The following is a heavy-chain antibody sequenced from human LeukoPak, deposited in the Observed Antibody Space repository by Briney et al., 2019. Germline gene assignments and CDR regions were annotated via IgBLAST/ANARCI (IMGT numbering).Heavy chain of an antibody. CDR1: GGSISSYY. V-gene: IGHV4-59*01. Sequence: SETLSLTCTISGGSISSYYWSWIRQPPGKGLEWIGYIYYSGSTNYNPSLKSRVTISVDTSKNQFSLKLSSVTAADTAVYYCASSMGVVDAFDIWGQGTMVTVSS. J-gene: IGHJ3*02. D-gene: IGHD3-3*01. CDR2: IYYSGST. CDR3: ASSMGVVDAFDI.